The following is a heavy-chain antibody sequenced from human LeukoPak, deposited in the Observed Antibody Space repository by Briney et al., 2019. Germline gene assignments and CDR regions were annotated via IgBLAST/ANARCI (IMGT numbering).Heavy chain of an antibody. CDR2: INPNSGGT. CDR1: GYTFTSYD. Sequence: ASVKVSCKASGYTFTSYDINWVRQATGQGLEWMGWINPNSGGTNYAQKFQGRVTMTRDTSISTAYMELSRLRSDDTAVYYCARDQNLAVAGEFDYWGQGTLVTVSS. J-gene: IGHJ4*02. V-gene: IGHV1-2*02. CDR3: ARDQNLAVAGEFDY. D-gene: IGHD6-19*01.